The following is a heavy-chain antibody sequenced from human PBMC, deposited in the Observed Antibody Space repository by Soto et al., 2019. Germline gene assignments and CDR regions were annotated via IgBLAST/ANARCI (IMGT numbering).Heavy chain of an antibody. V-gene: IGHV3-33*01. CDR1: GFTFSSYG. D-gene: IGHD2-2*02. Sequence: PGGSLRLSCAASGFTFSSYGMHWVRQAPGKGLEWVAVIWYDGSNKYYADSVKGRFTISRDNSKNTLYLQMNSLRAEDTAVYYCAGGYCSSTSCYTHYYGMDVWGQGTTVTVSS. J-gene: IGHJ6*02. CDR3: AGGYCSSTSCYTHYYGMDV. CDR2: IWYDGSNK.